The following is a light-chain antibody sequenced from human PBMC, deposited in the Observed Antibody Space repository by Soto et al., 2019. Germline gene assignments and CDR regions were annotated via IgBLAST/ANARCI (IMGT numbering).Light chain of an antibody. CDR1: QSISSW. V-gene: IGKV1-5*03. J-gene: IGKJ5*01. CDR3: QQAASFPIT. Sequence: IQMTQSPSTLSASVGDRVTITCRASQSISSWLAWYQQKPGKAPKLLIYKASSLESGVPSRFSGSGSGTDFTLTINSLQPEDFATYYCQQAASFPITFGQGRLLEVK. CDR2: KAS.